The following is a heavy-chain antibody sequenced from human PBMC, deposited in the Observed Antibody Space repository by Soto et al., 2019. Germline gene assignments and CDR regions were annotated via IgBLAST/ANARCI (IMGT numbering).Heavy chain of an antibody. V-gene: IGHV3-33*01. CDR1: GFTFSSYG. CDR2: IWYDGSNK. J-gene: IGHJ6*02. D-gene: IGHD3-10*01. Sequence: PGGSLRLSCAASGFTFSSYGMHWVRQAPGKGLEWVAVIWYDGSNKYYADSVKGRFTISRDNSKNTLYLQMNSLRAEDTAVYYCARDLRLIHNYGMDVWGQGATVTVS. CDR3: ARDLRLIHNYGMDV.